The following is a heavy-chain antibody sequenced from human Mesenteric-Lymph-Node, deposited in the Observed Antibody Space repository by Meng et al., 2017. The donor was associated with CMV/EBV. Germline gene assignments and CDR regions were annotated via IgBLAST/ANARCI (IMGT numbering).Heavy chain of an antibody. V-gene: IGHV4-59*01. D-gene: IGHD6-13*01. CDR3: ARVKSSSWYLGFDY. CDR2: IYYSGST. CDR1: GGSISSYY. J-gene: IGHJ4*02. Sequence: SETLSLTCTVSGGSISSYYWSWIRQPPGKGLEWIGYIYYSGSTNYNPSLKSRVTISVDTSKNQCSLKLSSVTAADTAVYYCARVKSSSWYLGFDYWGQGTLVTVSS.